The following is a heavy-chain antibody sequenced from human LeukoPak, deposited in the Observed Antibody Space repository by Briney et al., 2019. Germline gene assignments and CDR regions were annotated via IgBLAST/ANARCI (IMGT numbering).Heavy chain of an antibody. V-gene: IGHV3-23*01. CDR3: AKGASSGWLLYWFDP. D-gene: IGHD6-19*01. CDR2: ISGSGAST. CDR1: GFTFSDYA. J-gene: IGHJ5*02. Sequence: GGSLRLSCAASGFTFSDYAMTWVCQAPGKGLQWVSGISGSGASTYYGDSVKGRFIISRDNSKNTLYLQIDSLRAEDTAVYYCAKGASSGWLLYWFDPWGQGTLVTVSS.